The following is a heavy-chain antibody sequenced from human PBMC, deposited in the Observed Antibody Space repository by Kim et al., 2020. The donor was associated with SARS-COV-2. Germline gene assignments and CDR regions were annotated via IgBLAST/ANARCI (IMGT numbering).Heavy chain of an antibody. CDR3: ARGPYYGGSVTSYYMDV. Sequence: SETLSLTCAVYGGSFSGYYRSWVRQPPGKGLEWIGEIHQSGSSNYNPSLKSRVSISTDTSKNQFSLRLNSVTAADTAVYYCARGPYYGGSVTSYYMDVWGKGITVTVSS. CDR2: IHQSGSS. V-gene: IGHV4-34*01. CDR1: GGSFSGYY. J-gene: IGHJ6*03. D-gene: IGHD3-10*01.